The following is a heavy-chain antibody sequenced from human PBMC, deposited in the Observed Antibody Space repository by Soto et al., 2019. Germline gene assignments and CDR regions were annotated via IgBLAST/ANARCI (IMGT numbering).Heavy chain of an antibody. CDR2: ISGSTGTT. CDR1: GFTFSNFA. V-gene: IGHV3-23*01. Sequence: EVQVLESGGGSVQPGWSLRLSCAASGFTFSNFAMSWVRHAPGQGLEWVSEISGSTGTTYYADSVKGRFIISRDNSKNMVHLQMNSLRAEDTAVYYCAKDTSSSPYYMDVWGKGTTVTVSS. D-gene: IGHD2-2*01. J-gene: IGHJ6*03. CDR3: AKDTSSSPYYMDV.